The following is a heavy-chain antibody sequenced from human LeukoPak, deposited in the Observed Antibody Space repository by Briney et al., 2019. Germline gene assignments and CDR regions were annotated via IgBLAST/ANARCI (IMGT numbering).Heavy chain of an antibody. D-gene: IGHD4-17*01. Sequence: SETLSLTCTVSGGSISSYYWSWIRQPPGKGLEWIGYIYYSGSTNYDPSLKSRVTISVDTSKNQFSLKLSSVTAADTAVYYCARAATVTRVFDYWGQGTLVTVSS. V-gene: IGHV4-59*08. J-gene: IGHJ4*02. CDR1: GGSISSYY. CDR3: ARAATVTRVFDY. CDR2: IYYSGST.